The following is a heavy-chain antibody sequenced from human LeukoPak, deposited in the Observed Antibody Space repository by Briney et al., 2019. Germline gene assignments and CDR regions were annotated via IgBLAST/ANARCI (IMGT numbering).Heavy chain of an antibody. Sequence: ETLSLTCAVYGGSFSGYYWSWVRQAPGKGLEWVSAISGSGGSTYYADSVKGRFTISRDNSKNTLYLQMNSLRAEDTAVYYCAKDRDWGITMIVVVISNSNGFDYWGQGTLVTVSS. D-gene: IGHD3-22*01. CDR2: ISGSGGST. CDR1: GGSFSGYY. V-gene: IGHV3-23*01. CDR3: AKDRDWGITMIVVVISNSNGFDY. J-gene: IGHJ4*02.